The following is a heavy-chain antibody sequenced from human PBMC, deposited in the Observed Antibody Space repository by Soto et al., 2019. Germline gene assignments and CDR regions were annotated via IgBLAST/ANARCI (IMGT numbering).Heavy chain of an antibody. D-gene: IGHD4-17*01. J-gene: IGHJ3*02. CDR1: GDSMSRGDYY. CDR2: VYHTGST. Sequence: QVQLQESGPGLVKPSQTLSLSCTVSGDSMSRGDYYWSWIRLPPGKGLGWIGFVYHTGSTYYSPSLKGRVDISVVTSKNQFFLKRNSVTAADTAVYYCARDPLYDSGDLSLVFDMWGQGTMVTVSS. CDR3: ARDPLYDSGDLSLVFDM. V-gene: IGHV4-30-4*01.